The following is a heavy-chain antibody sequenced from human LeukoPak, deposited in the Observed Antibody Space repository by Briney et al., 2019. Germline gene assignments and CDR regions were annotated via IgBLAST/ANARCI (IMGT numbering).Heavy chain of an antibody. CDR2: IYTSGST. CDR3: ARERDFGVVISYSYYMDV. D-gene: IGHD3-3*01. J-gene: IGHJ6*03. CDR1: GGSISSYY. V-gene: IGHV4-4*07. Sequence: PSETLSLTCTVSGGSISSYYWSWIRQPAGKGLEWIGRIYTSGSTNYNPSLKSRVTMSVDTSKNQFSLKLSSVTAADTAVYYCARERDFGVVISYSYYMDVWGKGTTVTVSS.